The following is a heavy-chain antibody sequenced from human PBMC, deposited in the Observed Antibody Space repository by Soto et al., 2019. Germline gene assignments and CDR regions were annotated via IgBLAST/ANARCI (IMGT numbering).Heavy chain of an antibody. V-gene: IGHV4-59*01. CDR1: GGSISSYY. J-gene: IGHJ4*02. D-gene: IGHD1-7*01. Sequence: SVTLSLTCTVAGGSISSYYWSWIRQPPGKGLEWIGYIYYSGSTNYNPSLKSRVTISVDTSKSQFSLKLSSVTAADTAVYYCARRYGTTFDYWGQGTLVTVSS. CDR2: IYYSGST. CDR3: ARRYGTTFDY.